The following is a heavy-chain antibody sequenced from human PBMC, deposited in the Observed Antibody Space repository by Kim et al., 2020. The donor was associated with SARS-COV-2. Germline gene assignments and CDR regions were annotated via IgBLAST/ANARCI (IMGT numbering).Heavy chain of an antibody. Sequence: GSVKVSCKASGYTFTGYYMHWVRQAPGQGLEWMGWINPNSGGTNYAQKFQGWVTMTRDTSISTAYMELSRLRSDDTAVYYCARVRADMVRGVIAIYYFDYWGQGTLVTVSS. CDR1: GYTFTGYY. CDR3: ARVRADMVRGVIAIYYFDY. D-gene: IGHD3-10*01. V-gene: IGHV1-2*04. CDR2: INPNSGGT. J-gene: IGHJ4*02.